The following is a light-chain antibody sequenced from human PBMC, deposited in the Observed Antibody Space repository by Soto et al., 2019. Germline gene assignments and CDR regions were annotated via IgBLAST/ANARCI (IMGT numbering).Light chain of an antibody. CDR1: STDFVGYNR. CDR2: EAS. J-gene: IGLJ1*01. Sequence: QSVMTQSPSVSGSPGQSVTISCTGTSTDFVGYNRVSWYQQPPGTAPKLIIYEASNRPSGVPDRFSGSKSGNTASLTISGLQAADEADYYCSLYTSENTYVFGTGTKVTVL. CDR3: SLYTSENTYV. V-gene: IGLV2-18*01.